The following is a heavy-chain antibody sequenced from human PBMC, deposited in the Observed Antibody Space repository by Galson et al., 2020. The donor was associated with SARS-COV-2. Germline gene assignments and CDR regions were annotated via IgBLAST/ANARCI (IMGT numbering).Heavy chain of an antibody. J-gene: IGHJ4*02. Sequence: SETLSLTCTVSGGSISSGGYYWSWIRQHPGKGLEWIGYIYYSGSTYYNPSLKSRVTISVDTSKNQFSLKLSSVTAADTAVYYCARARITMIVVVNDVDYWGQGTLVTVSS. CDR3: ARARITMIVVVNDVDY. D-gene: IGHD3-22*01. CDR2: IYYSGST. CDR1: GGSISSGGYY. V-gene: IGHV4-31*03.